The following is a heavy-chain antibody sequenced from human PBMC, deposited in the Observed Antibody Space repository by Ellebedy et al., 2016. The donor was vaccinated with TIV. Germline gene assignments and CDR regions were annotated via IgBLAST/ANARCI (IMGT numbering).Heavy chain of an antibody. Sequence: SETLSLTCTVSGGSISSYYWSWIRQPAGKGLEWIGHIYTSGSTNYNPSLKSRVTISVDTSKNQFSLKLSSVTAADTAVYYCARGILRNYWYFDLWGRGTLVTVSS. CDR1: GGSISSYY. V-gene: IGHV4-4*07. CDR3: ARGILRNYWYFDL. CDR2: IYTSGST. D-gene: IGHD4-17*01. J-gene: IGHJ2*01.